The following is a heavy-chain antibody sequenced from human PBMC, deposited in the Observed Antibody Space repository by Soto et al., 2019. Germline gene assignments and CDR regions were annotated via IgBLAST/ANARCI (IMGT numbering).Heavy chain of an antibody. D-gene: IGHD6-25*01. CDR2: IYSGGST. CDR3: ARDSPAEGGPDGYGMDV. J-gene: IGHJ6*02. CDR1: GFTVSSNY. V-gene: IGHV3-53*01. Sequence: PGGSLRLSCAASGFTVSSNYMSWVRQAPGKGLEWVSVIYSGGSTYYADSVKGRFTISRDNSKNTLYLQMNSLRAGDTAVYYCARDSPAEGGPDGYGMDVWGQGTTVTVSS.